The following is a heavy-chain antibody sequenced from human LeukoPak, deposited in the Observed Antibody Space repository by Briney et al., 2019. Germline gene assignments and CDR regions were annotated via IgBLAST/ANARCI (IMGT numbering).Heavy chain of an antibody. J-gene: IGHJ4*02. V-gene: IGHV3-48*01. CDR1: GFPFIEYS. Sequence: GGSLRLSCTASGFPFIEYSMNWVRQAPGKGLERISYIGIDSGNTKYADSVRGRFTISADKAKNSLYLQMNSLRVEDTAVYYCARDHNYAFDNWGQGTLVSVAS. CDR2: IGIDSGNT. D-gene: IGHD1-1*01. CDR3: ARDHNYAFDN.